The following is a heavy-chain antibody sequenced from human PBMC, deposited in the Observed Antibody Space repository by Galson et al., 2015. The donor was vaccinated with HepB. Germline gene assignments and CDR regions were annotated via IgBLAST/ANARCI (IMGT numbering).Heavy chain of an antibody. CDR2: ISSRSSYI. J-gene: IGHJ6*03. D-gene: IGHD3-10*01. CDR3: ARDGEVIFACSYYYYYIDV. Sequence: SLRLSCAASGFTFSSYSMNWVRQAPGKGLGWVSSISSRSSYIFYADAVTGRFTISRDNAQNSLYLQMNSLTAEDTAVYYCARDGEVIFACSYYYYYIDVWGKGTTVTVSS. V-gene: IGHV3-21*01. CDR1: GFTFSSYS.